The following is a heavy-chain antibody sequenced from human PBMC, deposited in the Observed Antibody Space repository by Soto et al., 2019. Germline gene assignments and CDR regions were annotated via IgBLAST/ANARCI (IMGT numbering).Heavy chain of an antibody. J-gene: IGHJ6*02. CDR2: IYSSENT. D-gene: IGHD2-2*03. V-gene: IGHV4-39*01. CDR3: ARLNGYCVSTNCHGYYGMDV. CDR1: ACSVSRNSYF. Sequence: SEDLSVRWTGSACSVSRNSYFGGCILHSPRKGLEWIGTIYSSENTYYNPSLLSRVTISVDTSKNEFSLRLSSVTAADTAVYYCARLNGYCVSTNCHGYYGMDVWGQGTTVT.